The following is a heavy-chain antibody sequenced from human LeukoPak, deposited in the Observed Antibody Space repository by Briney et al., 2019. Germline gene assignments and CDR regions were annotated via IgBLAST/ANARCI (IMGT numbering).Heavy chain of an antibody. CDR2: MNPNSGNT. D-gene: IGHD3-3*01. J-gene: IGHJ4*02. CDR3: ARGPGDFWSGYYKV. Sequence: ASVKVSCKASGYTFTSYDIDWVRQATGQGLEWMGWMNPNSGNTGYAQKFQGRVTITRNTSISTAYMELSSLRSEDTAVYYCARGPGDFWSGYYKVWGQGTLVTVSS. V-gene: IGHV1-8*03. CDR1: GYTFTSYD.